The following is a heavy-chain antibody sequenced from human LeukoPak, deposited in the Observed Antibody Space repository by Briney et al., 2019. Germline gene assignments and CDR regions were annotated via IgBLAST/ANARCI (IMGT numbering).Heavy chain of an antibody. CDR2: IYYSGST. Sequence: SETLSLTCTVSGVSISSYYWSWIRQPPGKGLEWIGYIYYSGSTNYNPSLMSRVTISVDTSKNQFSLKLSSVTAADTAVYYCARGLVMAVAGRGEFHYWGQGTLVTVSS. V-gene: IGHV4-59*01. J-gene: IGHJ4*02. CDR1: GVSISSYY. D-gene: IGHD6-13*01. CDR3: ARGLVMAVAGRGEFHY.